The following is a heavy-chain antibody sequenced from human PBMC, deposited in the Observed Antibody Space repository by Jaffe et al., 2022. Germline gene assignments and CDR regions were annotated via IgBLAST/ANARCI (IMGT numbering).Heavy chain of an antibody. CDR1: NGSISSSSYY. Sequence: QLQLQESGPGLVKPSETLSLTCTVSNGSISSSSYYWGWIRQPPGKGLEWIASIYYSGNTYYNPSLKSRITISVDTSKNQFSLKLSSVTAADTAVYYCARHWRYVVVAATPGFMDVWGKGTTVTVSS. D-gene: IGHD2-15*01. J-gene: IGHJ6*03. CDR2: IYYSGNT. V-gene: IGHV4-39*01. CDR3: ARHWRYVVVAATPGFMDV.